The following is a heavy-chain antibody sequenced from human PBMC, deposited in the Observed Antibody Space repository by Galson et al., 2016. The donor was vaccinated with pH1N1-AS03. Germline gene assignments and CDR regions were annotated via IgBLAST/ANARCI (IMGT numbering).Heavy chain of an antibody. CDR1: GFTFSRYG. J-gene: IGHJ4*02. Sequence: SLRLSCAASGFTFSRYGMHWVRQTPGKGLEWVAVIWYDGSNKYYADSVKGRFTIAKDNSKNTLYLQMSSLRAEDTAVYYCARGQGYNSGYFDTDYWGRGTLVTVSS. D-gene: IGHD3-22*01. CDR3: ARGQGYNSGYFDTDY. V-gene: IGHV3-33*01. CDR2: IWYDGSNK.